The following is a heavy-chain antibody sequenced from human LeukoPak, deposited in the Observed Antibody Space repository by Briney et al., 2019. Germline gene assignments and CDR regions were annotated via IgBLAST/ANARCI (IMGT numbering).Heavy chain of an antibody. V-gene: IGHV1-46*01. CDR3: ARGTYTTGWYGSDY. CDR2: INPRGGTT. D-gene: IGHD6-19*01. J-gene: IGHJ4*02. Sequence: GASVKVSCKASGYTFTSYYMHWVRQAPGQGLEWMGIINPRGGTTAYALQFQGRVTMTRDTSTSTVYMDLNSLRSEDTAVYYCARGTYTTGWYGSDYWGQGTLVTVSS. CDR1: GYTFTSYY.